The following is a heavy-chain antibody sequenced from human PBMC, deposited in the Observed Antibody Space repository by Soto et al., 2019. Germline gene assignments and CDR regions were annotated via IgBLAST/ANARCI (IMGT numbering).Heavy chain of an antibody. V-gene: IGHV3-30*18. CDR1: GFTFSSYG. D-gene: IGHD3-10*01. CDR2: ISYDGSNK. J-gene: IGHJ6*02. CDR3: AKDLRVGWYGSCMDV. Sequence: SGGSLRLSCAASGFTFSSYGMHWVRQAPGKGLEWVAVISYDGSNKYYADSVKGRFTISRDNSKNTLYLQMNSLRAEDTAVYYCAKDLRVGWYGSCMDVWGQGTTVTVSS.